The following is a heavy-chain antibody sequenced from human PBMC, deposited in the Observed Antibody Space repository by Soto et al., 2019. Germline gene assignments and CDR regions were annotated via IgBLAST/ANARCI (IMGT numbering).Heavy chain of an antibody. J-gene: IGHJ6*02. CDR2: ISYDGSNK. Sequence: QVQLVESGGGVVQPGRSLRLSCAASGFTFSSYGMHWVRQAPGKGLEWVAVISYDGSNKYYADSVKGRFTISRDNSKNTLYLQMNSLRVEDTAVYYCAKGVTSIAARPALYYYYGMDVWGQGPTVTVSS. CDR1: GFTFSSYG. D-gene: IGHD6-6*01. V-gene: IGHV3-30*18. CDR3: AKGVTSIAARPALYYYYGMDV.